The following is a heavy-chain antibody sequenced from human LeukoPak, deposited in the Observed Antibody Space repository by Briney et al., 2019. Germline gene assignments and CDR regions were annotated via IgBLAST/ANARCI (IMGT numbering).Heavy chain of an antibody. CDR2: IYKDGRT. Sequence: GGSLRLSCAASGFVVSTNYMTGVRQPPGKGLEWVSVIYKDGRTFYTDSVKGRFTISRDNSKNTVYLQMSSLRVEDTAVYYCAKSLTYYHENSDSIWGQGTLVTVSS. V-gene: IGHV3-53*01. CDR1: GFVVSTNY. J-gene: IGHJ4*02. CDR3: AKSLTYYHENSDSI. D-gene: IGHD3-22*01.